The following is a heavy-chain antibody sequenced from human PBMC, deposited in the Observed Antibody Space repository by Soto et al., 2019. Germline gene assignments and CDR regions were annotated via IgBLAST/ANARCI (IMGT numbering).Heavy chain of an antibody. D-gene: IGHD3-9*01. V-gene: IGHV1-18*01. CDR3: ARALSYFDWLLYTTNYYYGMDV. Sequence: QVQLVQSGAEVKKPGASVKVSCKASGYTFTSYGISWVRQAPGQGLEWMGWISAYNGNTNYAQKLQGRVTMTTDTSTSTAYMELRSLRSDETAVYYCARALSYFDWLLYTTNYYYGMDVWGQGTTVTVSS. J-gene: IGHJ6*02. CDR2: ISAYNGNT. CDR1: GYTFTSYG.